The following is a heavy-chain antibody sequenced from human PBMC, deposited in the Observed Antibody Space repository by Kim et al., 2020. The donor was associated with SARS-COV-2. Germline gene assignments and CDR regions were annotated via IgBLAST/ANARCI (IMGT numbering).Heavy chain of an antibody. Sequence: ETLSLTCTVSGGSITSDYWGWVRQPPGKGLEYIGYVFHKGSTNYNPSLQSRVTISADTSKNQFALKLRSVTAADTAVYYCARRGVRGVLDYWGQGTLVTVSS. J-gene: IGHJ4*02. CDR3: ARRGVRGVLDY. D-gene: IGHD3-10*01. V-gene: IGHV4-59*01. CDR1: GGSITSDY. CDR2: VFHKGST.